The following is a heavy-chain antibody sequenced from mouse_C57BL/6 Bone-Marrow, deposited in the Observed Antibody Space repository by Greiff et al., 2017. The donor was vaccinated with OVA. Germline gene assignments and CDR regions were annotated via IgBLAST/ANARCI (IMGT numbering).Heavy chain of an antibody. CDR2: ISDGGSYT. CDR3: AREGWFAY. J-gene: IGHJ3*01. Sequence: EVMLVESGGGLVKPGGSLKLSCAASGFTFSSYAMSWVRQTPEKRLEWVATISDGGSYTYYPDNVKVRFTISRDNAKNNLYLQMSHLKSEDTAMYYCAREGWFAYWGQGTLVTVSA. CDR1: GFTFSSYA. V-gene: IGHV5-4*01.